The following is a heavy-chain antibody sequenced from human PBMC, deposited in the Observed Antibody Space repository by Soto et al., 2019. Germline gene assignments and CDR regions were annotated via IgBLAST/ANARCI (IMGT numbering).Heavy chain of an antibody. J-gene: IGHJ5*01. D-gene: IGHD6-13*01. V-gene: IGHV4-34*01. CDR2: VNHNGES. CDR3: ERVERFPRSWFDS. Sequence: SETLSLTCDVSGGSIDNSHSFWIWVRQPPGKGREWIGEVNHNGESTNNPSLQSRVTITLDTTNNHFSLKMTPVTAADTALYFCERVERFPRSWFDSWGQGTQVTVSS. CDR1: GGSIDNSHSF.